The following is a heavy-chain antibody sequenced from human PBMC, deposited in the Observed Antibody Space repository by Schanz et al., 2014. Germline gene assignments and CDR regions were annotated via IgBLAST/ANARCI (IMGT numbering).Heavy chain of an antibody. CDR2: IGGDASRT. D-gene: IGHD3-10*01. Sequence: EVHLVESGGGLVQPGGSLRLSCAASGFNFITFAMSWVRQAPGKGPEWVSAIGGDASRTYYADSVKGRFTISRDNSKSTLYLQMNSLRADDPAVYSCARPPPLVRGIAGWFGPWGQGSLVTVSS. CDR1: GFNFITFA. V-gene: IGHV3-23*04. CDR3: ARPPPLVRGIAGWFGP. J-gene: IGHJ5*02.